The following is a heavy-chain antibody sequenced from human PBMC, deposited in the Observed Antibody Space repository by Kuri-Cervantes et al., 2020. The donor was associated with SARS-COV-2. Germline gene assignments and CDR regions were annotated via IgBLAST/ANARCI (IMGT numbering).Heavy chain of an antibody. CDR1: GFTFDDYA. J-gene: IGHJ4*02. CDR2: ISWNSGSI. Sequence: SLKISCAASGFTFDDYAMHWVRQAPGKGLEWVSGISWNSGSIGYADSVKGRFTISRDNAKNSLYLQMNSLRAEDTALYYCAKDSADSSSIYWGQGTLVTVSS. CDR3: AKDSADSSSIY. D-gene: IGHD6-6*01. V-gene: IGHV3-9*01.